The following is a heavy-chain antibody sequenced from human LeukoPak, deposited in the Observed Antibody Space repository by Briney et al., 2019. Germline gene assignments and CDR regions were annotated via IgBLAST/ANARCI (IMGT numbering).Heavy chain of an antibody. D-gene: IGHD1-26*01. V-gene: IGHV1-18*01. CDR3: ARDLHVGATRGGFDY. CDR2: ISAHNGYT. J-gene: IGHJ4*02. Sequence: ASVKVSCKASGYTFTTYGFTWVRQAPGQGLEWMGWISAHNGYTNYAQKLQGRVTMTTDTSTSTAYMELRSLRSDDTAVYYCARDLHVGATRGGFDYWGQGTLVTVSS. CDR1: GYTFTTYG.